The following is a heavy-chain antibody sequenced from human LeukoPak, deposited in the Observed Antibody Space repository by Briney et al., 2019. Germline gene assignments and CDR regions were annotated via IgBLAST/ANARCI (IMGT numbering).Heavy chain of an antibody. D-gene: IGHD2-2*01. Sequence: SETLSLTCAVYGGSFSGYYWSWIRQPPGKGLEWIGEINHSGSTNYNPSPKSRVTISVDTSKNQFSLKLSSVTAADTAVYCCARESAPTGVSWFIVVVPAARVGWFDPWGQGTLVTVSS. V-gene: IGHV4-34*01. CDR3: ARESAPTGVSWFIVVVPAARVGWFDP. CDR2: INHSGST. J-gene: IGHJ5*02. CDR1: GGSFSGYY.